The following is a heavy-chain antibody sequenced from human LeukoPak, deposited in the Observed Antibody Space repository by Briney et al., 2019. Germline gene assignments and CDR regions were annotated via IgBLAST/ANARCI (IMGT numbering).Heavy chain of an antibody. V-gene: IGHV3-23*01. D-gene: IGHD3-22*01. CDR1: GFTFSSDA. CDR3: AKPSSGYYFFY. J-gene: IGHJ4*02. CDR2: ISGSGGST. Sequence: GGSLRLSCAASGFTFSSDAMSWVRQAPGKGLEWVSAISGSGGSTYYADSVKGRFPISRDHSKNTLYLQMNSLRAEDTAVYFCAKPSSGYYFFYWGQGTLVTVSS.